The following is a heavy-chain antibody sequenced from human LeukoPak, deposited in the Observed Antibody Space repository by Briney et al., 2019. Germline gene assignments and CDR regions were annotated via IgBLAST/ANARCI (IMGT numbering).Heavy chain of an antibody. CDR1: GYNISGHY. CDR3: AKDVSITMVRGVIWRRGSYFDY. Sequence: ASVKVSCKASGYNISGHYMHWVRQAPGQGLEWMGWIKPSNGDTKYAQNFQGRVTMTRDTSISTAYMELSSLRSDDTAVYYCAKDVSITMVRGVIWRRGSYFDYWGQGTLVTVSS. J-gene: IGHJ4*02. CDR2: IKPSNGDT. V-gene: IGHV1-2*02. D-gene: IGHD3-10*01.